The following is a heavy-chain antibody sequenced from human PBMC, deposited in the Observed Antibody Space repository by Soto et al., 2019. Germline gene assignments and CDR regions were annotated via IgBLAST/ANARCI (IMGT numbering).Heavy chain of an antibody. CDR1: GGSFSGYY. J-gene: IGHJ5*02. V-gene: IGHV4-34*01. Sequence: SETLSLTCAVSGGSFSGYYWSWIRRPPGKGLEWIGGINHSGSTTYNPSLKSRVTTSVDTSKNQFSLKVNSVTAADTAVYYCARGIAKLCVVERAAPATGCLDPWGQGTLVTVSS. D-gene: IGHD3-16*01. CDR3: ARGIAKLCVVERAAPATGCLDP. CDR2: INHSGST.